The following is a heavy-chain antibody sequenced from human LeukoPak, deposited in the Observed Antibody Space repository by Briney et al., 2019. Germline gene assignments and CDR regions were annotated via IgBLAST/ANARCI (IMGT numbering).Heavy chain of an antibody. Sequence: SVKVSCKASGGTFSSYAISWVRQAPGQGLEWMGGIIPIFGTANYAQKFQGRVTITADESTSTAYMELSSLRSEDTAVYYCARDRIDCSGGSCYYKYYYYYGMDVWGQGTTVTVSS. V-gene: IGHV1-69*13. J-gene: IGHJ6*02. CDR3: ARDRIDCSGGSCYYKYYYYYGMDV. CDR1: GGTFSSYA. D-gene: IGHD2-15*01. CDR2: IIPIFGTA.